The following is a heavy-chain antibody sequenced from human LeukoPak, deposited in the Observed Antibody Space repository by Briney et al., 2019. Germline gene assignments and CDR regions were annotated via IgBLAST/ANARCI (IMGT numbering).Heavy chain of an antibody. J-gene: IGHJ4*02. CDR2: ISGSGGST. D-gene: IGHD1-26*01. CDR3: AKDRGLVGATLIDY. Sequence: GGSLRLSCAASGFTFSSYEMNWVRQAPGKGLEWVSAISGSGGSTYYADSVKGRFTISRDNSKNTLYLQMNSLRAEDTAVYYCAKDRGLVGATLIDYWGQGTLVTVSS. V-gene: IGHV3-23*01. CDR1: GFTFSSYE.